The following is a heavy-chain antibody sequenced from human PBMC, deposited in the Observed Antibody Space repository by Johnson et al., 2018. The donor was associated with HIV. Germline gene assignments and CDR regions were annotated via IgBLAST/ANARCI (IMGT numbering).Heavy chain of an antibody. V-gene: IGHV3-33*06. D-gene: IGHD7-27*01. CDR2: IWYDGSNK. CDR1: GFTVSSNY. CDR3: AKDRTNWGYDAVDV. Sequence: VQLVESGGGLIQPGGSLRLSCAASGFTVSSNYMSWVRQAPGKGLEWVAVIWYDGSNKYYADSVKGRFTIFRDNSENTLYLQMSRLRAEDTAVYFCAKDRTNWGYDAVDVWGQGTTVTVSS. J-gene: IGHJ3*01.